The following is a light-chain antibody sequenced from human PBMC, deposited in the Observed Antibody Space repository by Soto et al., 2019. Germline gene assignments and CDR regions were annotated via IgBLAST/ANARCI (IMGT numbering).Light chain of an antibody. CDR2: NDV. V-gene: IGLV1-44*01. CDR3: STWDDSLNGWV. J-gene: IGLJ3*02. Sequence: QSVLTQXXXXXXTPGXRXXXXCXXGISNXGXXXVNWYKQLPGTPPKXLMFNDVKRPSGVPXRFSGSRSGTSASLAISGXXXDDEAVYFCSTWDDSLNGWVFGGGTKLTVL. CDR1: ISNXGXXX.